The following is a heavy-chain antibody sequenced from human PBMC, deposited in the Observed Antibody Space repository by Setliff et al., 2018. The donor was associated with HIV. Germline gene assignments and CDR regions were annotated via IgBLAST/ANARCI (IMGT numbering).Heavy chain of an antibody. D-gene: IGHD6-6*01. CDR2: IYYSGRT. CDR1: GGSISSSSYY. CDR3: ARSRDARGWYFDL. V-gene: IGHV4-39*01. Sequence: SETLSLTCTVSGGSISSSSYYWGWIRQPPGKGLEWIGSIYYSGRTNYNTSLKSRVTISVDTSKNQFSLKLSSVTAADTAVYYCARSRDARGWYFDLWGRGTLVTVSS. J-gene: IGHJ2*01.